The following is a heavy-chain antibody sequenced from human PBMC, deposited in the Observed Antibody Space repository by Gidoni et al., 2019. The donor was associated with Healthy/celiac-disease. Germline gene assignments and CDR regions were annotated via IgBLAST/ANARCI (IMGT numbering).Heavy chain of an antibody. CDR3: ARTGYCSGGSCYTDDAFDI. J-gene: IGHJ3*02. Sequence: QVQLVQSGAEVKKPGASVKVSCKASGYTFTSSGISWVRQAPGQGLEWMGWISAYNGNTNYAQKLQGRVTMTTDTSTSTAYMELRSLRSDDTAVYYCARTGYCSGGSCYTDDAFDIWGQGTMVTVSS. V-gene: IGHV1-18*01. CDR1: GYTFTSSG. D-gene: IGHD2-15*01. CDR2: ISAYNGNT.